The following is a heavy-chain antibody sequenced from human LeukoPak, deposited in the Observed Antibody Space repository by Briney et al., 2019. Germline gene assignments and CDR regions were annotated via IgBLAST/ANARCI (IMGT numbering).Heavy chain of an antibody. CDR3: ARSDDYGDPRD. CDR1: GYTFTTYG. D-gene: IGHD4-17*01. Sequence: ASVKVSCKASGYTFTTYGISWVRQAPGQGLEWMGWISTYNGNTNYAQKLQGRVTMTTDTSTSTAYMEVRSLRSDDTAVYYRARSDDYGDPRDWGQGTLVTVSS. CDR2: ISTYNGNT. V-gene: IGHV1-18*01. J-gene: IGHJ4*02.